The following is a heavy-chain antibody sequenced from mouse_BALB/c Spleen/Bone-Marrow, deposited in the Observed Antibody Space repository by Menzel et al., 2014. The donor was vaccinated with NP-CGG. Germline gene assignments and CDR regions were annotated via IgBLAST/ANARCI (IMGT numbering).Heavy chain of an antibody. Sequence: EVQLQQSGGGLVQPGGSLILSCATSGFTFTDYYMSWVRQPPGKALEWLGFIRNKANAYTTEYSASVKGRFTISRDNSQSILYLQMNILRAEDSATYYCARSLYPRAMDYWGQGTSVTVSS. V-gene: IGHV7-3*02. D-gene: IGHD2-1*01. CDR2: IRNKANAYTT. J-gene: IGHJ4*01. CDR3: ARSLYPRAMDY. CDR1: GFTFTDYY.